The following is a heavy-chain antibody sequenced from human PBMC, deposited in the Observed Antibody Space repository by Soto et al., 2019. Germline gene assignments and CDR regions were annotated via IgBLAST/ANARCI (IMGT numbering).Heavy chain of an antibody. V-gene: IGHV3-23*01. Sequence: GGSLRLSCAASGFTFSSYAMSWVRQAPGKGLEWVSAISGSGGSTYYADSVKGRFTISRDNSKNTLYLQMNSLRAEDTAVYYCAKGHRVPSTRYTDLHFDYWGQGTLVTVSS. J-gene: IGHJ4*02. CDR2: ISGSGGST. D-gene: IGHD2-21*01. CDR3: AKGHRVPSTRYTDLHFDY. CDR1: GFTFSSYA.